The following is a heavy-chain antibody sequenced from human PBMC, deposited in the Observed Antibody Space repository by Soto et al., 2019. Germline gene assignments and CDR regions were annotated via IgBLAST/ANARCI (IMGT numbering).Heavy chain of an antibody. J-gene: IGHJ4*02. D-gene: IGHD2-15*01. CDR1: GGSISSGGYY. CDR2: IYYSGST. CDR3: ARGTYCSGGSCLTSYYFDY. Sequence: QVQLQESGPGLVKPSQTLSLTCTVSGGSISSGGYYWSWIRQHPGKGLEWIGYIYYSGSTYYNPSLKSRVTISVDTSKNQFSLKLSSLTAADTAVYYCARGTYCSGGSCLTSYYFDYWGQGTLVTVSS. V-gene: IGHV4-31*03.